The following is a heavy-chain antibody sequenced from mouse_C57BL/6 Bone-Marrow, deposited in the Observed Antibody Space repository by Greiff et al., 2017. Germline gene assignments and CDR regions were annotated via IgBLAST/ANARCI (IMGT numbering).Heavy chain of an antibody. Sequence: VQGVESGAELVRPGASVTLSCKASGYTFTDYEMHWVKQTPVHGLEWIGAIDPETGGTAYNQKFKGKAILTADKSSSPAYMELRSLTSDDSAVYYCTRGEIYNGSPFDYWGQGTTLTVAS. V-gene: IGHV1-15*01. CDR1: GYTFTDYE. CDR2: IDPETGGT. J-gene: IGHJ2*01. CDR3: TRGEIYNGSPFDY. D-gene: IGHD1-1*01.